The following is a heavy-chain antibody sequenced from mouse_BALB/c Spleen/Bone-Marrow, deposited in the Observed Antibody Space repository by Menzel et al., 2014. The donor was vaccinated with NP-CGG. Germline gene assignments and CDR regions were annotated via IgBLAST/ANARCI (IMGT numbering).Heavy chain of an antibody. CDR3: ARDYYGSSDY. CDR1: GFTFSSYG. J-gene: IGHJ2*01. CDR2: INSNGGST. Sequence: DVHLVESGGGLVQPGGSLKLSCAASGFTFSSYGMSWVRQTPDKRLELVATINSNGGSTYYPDSVKGRSTISRDNAKNTLYLQMSSLKSEDTAMYYCARDYYGSSDYWGQGTTLTVSS. D-gene: IGHD1-1*01. V-gene: IGHV5-6-3*01.